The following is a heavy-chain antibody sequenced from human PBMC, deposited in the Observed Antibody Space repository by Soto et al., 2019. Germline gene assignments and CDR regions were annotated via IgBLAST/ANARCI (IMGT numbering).Heavy chain of an antibody. Sequence: QVQLVQSGAEVKKPGSSVKVSCKASGGTFSSYIISWVRQAPGQGLEWMGRIIPILGIANYAQKFQGRVTITADKATSTAYMELSSLRSEDTAVYYCARGYGSGSYAVDYWGQGNLVTVSS. V-gene: IGHV1-69*02. J-gene: IGHJ4*02. D-gene: IGHD3-10*01. CDR2: IIPILGIA. CDR3: ARGYGSGSYAVDY. CDR1: GGTFSSYI.